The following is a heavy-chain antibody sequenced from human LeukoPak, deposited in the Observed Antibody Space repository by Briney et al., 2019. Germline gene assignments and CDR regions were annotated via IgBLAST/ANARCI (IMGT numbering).Heavy chain of an antibody. CDR3: AKDMRAYYYGSGSPGAYMDV. CDR2: IRYDGSNK. CDR1: GFTFSSYD. D-gene: IGHD3-10*01. V-gene: IGHV3-30*02. J-gene: IGHJ6*03. Sequence: GGSLRLSCAASGFTFSSYDMHWVRQAPGKGLEWVAFIRYDGSNKYYADSVKGRFTISRDNSKNTLYLQMNSLRAEDTAVYYCAKDMRAYYYGSGSPGAYMDVWGKGTTVTVSS.